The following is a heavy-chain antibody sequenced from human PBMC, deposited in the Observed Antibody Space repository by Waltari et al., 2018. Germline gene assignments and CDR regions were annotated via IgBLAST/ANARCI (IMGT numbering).Heavy chain of an antibody. Sequence: QVQLVQSGAEVKKPGSSVKVSCKASGGTFSSYAISWVRQAPGQGLEWMGGIIPIFGTANDAQKFQGRVTITADESTSTADMELSSLRSEDTAVYYCASPYCSGGSCSRYYYYGMDVWGQGTTVTVSS. V-gene: IGHV1-69*13. CDR3: ASPYCSGGSCSRYYYYGMDV. CDR1: GGTFSSYA. D-gene: IGHD2-15*01. J-gene: IGHJ6*02. CDR2: IIPIFGTA.